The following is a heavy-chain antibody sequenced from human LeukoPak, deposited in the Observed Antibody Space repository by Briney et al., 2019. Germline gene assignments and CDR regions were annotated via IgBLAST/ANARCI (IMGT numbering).Heavy chain of an antibody. V-gene: IGHV3-30*03. CDR3: ARQPYSSGWYYFDY. CDR1: GFTFSSYS. CDR2: ISYDGSNK. D-gene: IGHD6-19*01. Sequence: GGSLRLSCAASGFTFSSYSMNWVRQAPGKGLEWVAVISYDGSNKYYADSVKGRFTISRDNSKNTLYLQMNSLRAEDTAVYYCARQPYSSGWYYFDYWGQGTLVTVSS. J-gene: IGHJ4*02.